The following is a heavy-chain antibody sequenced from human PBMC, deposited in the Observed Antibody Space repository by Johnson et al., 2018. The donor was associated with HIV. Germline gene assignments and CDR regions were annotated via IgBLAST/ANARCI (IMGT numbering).Heavy chain of an antibody. V-gene: IGHV3-66*01. CDR2: IYRAGHT. CDR3: ARSGGYPNAFDI. CDR1: GFTVSSNY. Sequence: VLLVESGGGLVQPGGSLRLSCAASGFTVSSNYMSWVRQAPGKGLEWVSVIYRAGHTYYADSVKGRFTISRDNSKNSLFLQMNRLRVEDTAVYYCARSGGYPNAFDIWGQGAMVTVSS. J-gene: IGHJ3*02. D-gene: IGHD6-13*01.